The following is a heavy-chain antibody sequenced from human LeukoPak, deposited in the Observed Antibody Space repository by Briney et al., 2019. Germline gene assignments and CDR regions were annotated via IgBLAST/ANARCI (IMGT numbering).Heavy chain of an antibody. CDR3: VTMIVGDAFDI. D-gene: IGHD3-22*01. Sequence: SEGSLRLSCAASGFTFSSYAMSWVRQAPGKGLEWVSAISGSGGSTYYADSVKGRFTISRDNSKNTLYLQMNSLRAEDTAVYYCVTMIVGDAFDIWGQGTMVTVSS. J-gene: IGHJ3*02. CDR2: ISGSGGST. CDR1: GFTFSSYA. V-gene: IGHV3-23*01.